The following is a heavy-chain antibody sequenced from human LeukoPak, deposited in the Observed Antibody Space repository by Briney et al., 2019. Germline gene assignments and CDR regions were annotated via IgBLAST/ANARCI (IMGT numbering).Heavy chain of an antibody. D-gene: IGHD3-10*01. CDR2: IYYSGST. J-gene: IGHJ4*02. V-gene: IGHV4-59*08. CDR3: ARRTDDSGSYFGY. Sequence: SETLSLTCAVSGGSISSYYWSWIRQPPGKGLEWIGYIYYSGSTNYNPSLRSRVTISVDTSKNQISLRLSSVTAADTAVYYCARRTDDSGSYFGYWGQGTLVTVSS. CDR1: GGSISSYY.